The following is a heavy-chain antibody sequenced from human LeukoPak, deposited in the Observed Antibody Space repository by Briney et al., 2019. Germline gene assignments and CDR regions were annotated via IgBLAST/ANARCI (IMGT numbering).Heavy chain of an antibody. CDR3: ARLRYYGMDV. CDR1: GFAFSGYA. J-gene: IGHJ6*02. Sequence: GGSLRLSCTDSGFAFSGYAMSWVRQAPGKGLEWVSYTSSSSSTIYYADSVKSRFTISRDNAKNSLYLQMNSLRAEDTAVYYCARLRYYGMDVWGQGTTVTVSS. V-gene: IGHV3-48*03. CDR2: TSSSSSTI.